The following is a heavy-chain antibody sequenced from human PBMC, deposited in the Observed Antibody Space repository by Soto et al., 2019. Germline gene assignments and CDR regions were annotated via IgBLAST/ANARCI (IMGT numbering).Heavy chain of an antibody. Sequence: SETLSLTCRVSGGSMSGYYWSWIRQAPGKGLEWIGYVYYTGSTNYNPSLQSRVTISVDTSNKQFSLSLRLVTAADTAVYFCARSIALPSSHIDHWGQGIRVAVSS. CDR1: GGSMSGYY. CDR2: VYYTGST. J-gene: IGHJ4*02. D-gene: IGHD6-6*01. CDR3: ARSIALPSSHIDH. V-gene: IGHV4-59*01.